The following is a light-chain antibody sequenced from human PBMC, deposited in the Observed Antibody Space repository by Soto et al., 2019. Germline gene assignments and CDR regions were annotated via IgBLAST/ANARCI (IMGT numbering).Light chain of an antibody. J-gene: IGLJ3*02. Sequence: QTVVTQSSSASAALGSSVKVTCTLSSGYTNYIIAWHQQQPGKAPRFLMKLHSDGSHNKGDGIPDRFSGSSSGADRYLIISNLQSEDEADYYCETWDTKTWVFGGGTKLTVL. CDR1: SGYTNYI. V-gene: IGLV4-60*03. CDR3: ETWDTKTWV. CDR2: LHSDGSH.